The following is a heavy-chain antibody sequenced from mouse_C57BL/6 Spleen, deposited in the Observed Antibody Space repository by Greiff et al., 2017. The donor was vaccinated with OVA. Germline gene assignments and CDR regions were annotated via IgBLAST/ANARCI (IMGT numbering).Heavy chain of an antibody. CDR2: IYPGDGDT. D-gene: IGHD4-1*01. CDR1: GYAFSSSW. J-gene: IGHJ2*01. CDR3: ARTANWDFDY. V-gene: IGHV1-82*01. Sequence: VQLQQSGPELVKPGASVKISCKASGYAFSSSWMNWVKQRPGKGLEWIGRIYPGDGDTNYNGKFKGKATLTADKSSSTAYMQLSSLTSEDSAVYFCARTANWDFDYWGQGTTLTVSS.